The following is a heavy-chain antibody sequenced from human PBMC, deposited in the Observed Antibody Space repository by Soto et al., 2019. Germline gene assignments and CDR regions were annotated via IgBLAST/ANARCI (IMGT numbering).Heavy chain of an antibody. D-gene: IGHD2-21*01. CDR3: AKGFIVVVIAIRPDDNFDV. CDR1: GFTFNSYA. V-gene: IGHV3-23*01. J-gene: IGHJ3*01. CDR2: ISGSGGTT. Sequence: GGSLRLSCAASGFTFNSYAMNWVRQAPGKGLEWVASISGSGGTTYYADSVKGRFTVSRDTSKNTLFLQMNSLSAEDTAVYYCAKGFIVVVIAIRPDDNFDVWGQGTMVTVSS.